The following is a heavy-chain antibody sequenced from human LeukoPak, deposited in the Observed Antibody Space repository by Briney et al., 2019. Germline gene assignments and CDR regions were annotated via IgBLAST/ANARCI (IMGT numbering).Heavy chain of an antibody. V-gene: IGHV1-2*02. J-gene: IGHJ4*02. CDR1: GYTFTGHY. CDR3: ARANRGYCSSPSCSIDY. CDR2: INPNSGGT. Sequence: ASVKVSCKASGYTFTGHYLHWVRQAPGQGLEWMGWINPNSGGTTYSQKFQGRVTMTRDTSISTAYMELNRLRSDDTAVYYCARANRGYCSSPSCSIDYWGQGTLVTVSS. D-gene: IGHD2-2*01.